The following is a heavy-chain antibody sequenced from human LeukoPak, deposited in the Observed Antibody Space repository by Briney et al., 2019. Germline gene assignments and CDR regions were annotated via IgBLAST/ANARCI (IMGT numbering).Heavy chain of an antibody. J-gene: IGHJ6*02. CDR1: GGTFSIYA. CDR3: ASRGGDRTSYYYYYGMDV. CDR2: IIPIFGTA. Sequence: GASVKVSCKASGGTFSIYAISCVRQAPGQGLEWMGGIIPIFGTANYAQKFQGRVTITADESTSTAYMELSSLRSEDTAVYYCASRGGDRTSYYYYYGMDVWGQGTTVTVSS. D-gene: IGHD1/OR15-1a*01. V-gene: IGHV1-69*13.